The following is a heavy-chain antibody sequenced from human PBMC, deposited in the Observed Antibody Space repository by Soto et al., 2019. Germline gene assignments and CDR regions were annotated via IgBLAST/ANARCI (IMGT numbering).Heavy chain of an antibody. Sequence: AAVKVSCKASGYTFTSYYMHWVRQAPGQGLEWMGIINPSGGSTSHAQKFQGRVTMTRDTSTSRVYMELSSLRSEDTAVYYCARGGGSGYYYGWGQGTLVTVSS. D-gene: IGHD3-22*01. CDR2: INPSGGST. J-gene: IGHJ4*02. V-gene: IGHV1-46*01. CDR3: ARGGGSGYYYG. CDR1: GYTFTSYY.